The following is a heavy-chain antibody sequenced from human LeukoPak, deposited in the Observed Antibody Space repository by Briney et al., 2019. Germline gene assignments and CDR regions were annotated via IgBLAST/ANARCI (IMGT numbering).Heavy chain of an antibody. CDR3: ARGLMYSSGWYTPKYYFDY. CDR1: GGSFSGYY. CDR2: INHSGST. J-gene: IGHJ4*02. V-gene: IGHV4-34*01. Sequence: PSETLSLTCAVYGGSFSGYYWSWIRQPPGKGLEWIGEINHSGSTNYNPSLKSRVTISVDTSKNQFSLKPSSVTAADTAVYYCARGLMYSSGWYTPKYYFDYWGQGTLVTVSS. D-gene: IGHD6-19*01.